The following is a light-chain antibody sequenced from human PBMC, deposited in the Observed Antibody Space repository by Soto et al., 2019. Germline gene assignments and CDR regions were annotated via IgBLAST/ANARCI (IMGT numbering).Light chain of an antibody. V-gene: IGKV1-39*01. J-gene: IGKJ2*01. CDR3: QQSYSTPYT. CDR1: QSISNY. CDR2: AAS. Sequence: DNQMTQSPSSLSASVGDRVTITCRASQSISNYLNWYLQKPGKVPKLLIYAASSLQRGVPSSFSGSGSGTDFTLTISSLQPEEFATYYCQQSYSTPYTFGQGTKLEIK.